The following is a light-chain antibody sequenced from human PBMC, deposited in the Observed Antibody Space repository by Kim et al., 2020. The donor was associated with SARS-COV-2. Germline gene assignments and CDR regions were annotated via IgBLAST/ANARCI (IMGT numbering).Light chain of an antibody. CDR3: QQHYIYPRT. V-gene: IGKV1-8*01. CDR2: DAF. J-gene: IGKJ4*01. Sequence: ASTGDRVTITCRASQDISNSLAWYQQKPGKAPELLIYDAFTLQSGVSPRFSGSRSGTDFTLTISSLQSEDFATYYCQQHYIYPRTFGGGTKVDIK. CDR1: QDISNS.